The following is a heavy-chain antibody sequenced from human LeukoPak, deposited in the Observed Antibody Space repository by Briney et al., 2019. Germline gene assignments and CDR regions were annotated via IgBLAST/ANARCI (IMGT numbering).Heavy chain of an antibody. V-gene: IGHV3-74*01. CDR2: INSDGSST. D-gene: IGHD1-26*01. J-gene: IGHJ4*02. CDR3: ARDPSNSGSYYVLDY. CDR1: GFTFSSHW. Sequence: PGGSLRLSCAASGFTFSSHWMHWVRQAPGKGLVWVSRINSDGSSTSYADSVKGRFTISRGNSKNTLYLQMNSLRADDTAVYYCARDPSNSGSYYVLDYWGQGTLVTVSS.